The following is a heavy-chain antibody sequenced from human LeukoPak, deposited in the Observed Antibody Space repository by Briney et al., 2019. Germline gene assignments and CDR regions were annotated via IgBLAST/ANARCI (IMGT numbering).Heavy chain of an antibody. D-gene: IGHD3-10*01. J-gene: IGHJ6*03. CDR2: ISSSSTI. CDR1: GFTFSSYS. V-gene: IGHV3-48*04. Sequence: GGSLRLSCAASGFTFSSYSMNWVRQAPGKGLEWVSYISSSSTIYYADSVKGLFTISRDNAKNSLYLQMHSLRAEDTAVYYCARGYGSGSYYNVYYYMDVWGKGTTVTVSS. CDR3: ARGYGSGSYYNVYYYMDV.